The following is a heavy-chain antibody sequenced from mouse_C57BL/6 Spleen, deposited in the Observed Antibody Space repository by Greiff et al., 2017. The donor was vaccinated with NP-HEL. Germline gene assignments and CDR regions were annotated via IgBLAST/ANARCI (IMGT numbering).Heavy chain of an antibody. CDR3: ANYDYDGYFDV. CDR2: IYPGDGDT. V-gene: IGHV1-82*01. CDR1: GYAFSSSW. J-gene: IGHJ1*03. D-gene: IGHD2-4*01. Sequence: QVTLKESGPELVKPGASVKISCKASGYAFSSSWMNWVKQRPGKGLEWIGRIYPGDGDTNYNGKFKGKATLTADKSSSTAYMQLSSLTSEDSAVYFCANYDYDGYFDVWGTGTTVTVSS.